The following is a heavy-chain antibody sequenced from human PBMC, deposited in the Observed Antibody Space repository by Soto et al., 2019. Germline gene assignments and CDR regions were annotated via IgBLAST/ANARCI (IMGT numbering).Heavy chain of an antibody. Sequence: EVQLVETGGGLIQPGGSLRLSCAASGFTVSSNYMSWVRQAPGKGLEWVSVIYSGGSTYYADSVKGRFTISRDNSQHKRYLQMNSLRAEDTAVYYCASDLVDYYDSIGYTYGGTCVYPLGQGTLVTVSS. CDR2: IYSGGST. CDR3: ASDLVDYYDSIGYTYGGTCVYP. D-gene: IGHD3-22*01. CDR1: GFTVSSNY. V-gene: IGHV3-53*02. J-gene: IGHJ5*02.